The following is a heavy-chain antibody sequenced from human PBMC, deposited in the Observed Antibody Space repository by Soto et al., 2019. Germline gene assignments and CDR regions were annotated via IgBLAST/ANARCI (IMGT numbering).Heavy chain of an antibody. V-gene: IGHV5-10-1*01. Sequence: PGASLKISCKGSGYSFTSYWISWVRQMPGKGLEWMGRIDPSDSYTNYSPSFQGHVTISADKSISTAYLQWSSLKASDTAMYYCARDYGSGSPNSGPWGQGTLVTVSS. J-gene: IGHJ5*02. D-gene: IGHD3-10*01. CDR2: IDPSDSYT. CDR3: ARDYGSGSPNSGP. CDR1: GYSFTSYW.